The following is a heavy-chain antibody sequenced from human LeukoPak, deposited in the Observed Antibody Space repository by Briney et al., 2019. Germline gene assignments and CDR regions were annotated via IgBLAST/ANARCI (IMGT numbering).Heavy chain of an antibody. CDR1: GYTFTDYF. Sequence: ASVKVSCKASGYTFTDYFIHWVRQAPGQGLEWMGWINPNIGDASYAQKFQDRVTMTRDRSINTAYMELSRLTSDDTAVYYCARTAAGLVLRSSVRNWFDPWGQGTLVTVSS. CDR3: ARTAAGLVLRSSVRNWFDP. D-gene: IGHD3-3*01. CDR2: INPNIGDA. V-gene: IGHV1-2*02. J-gene: IGHJ5*02.